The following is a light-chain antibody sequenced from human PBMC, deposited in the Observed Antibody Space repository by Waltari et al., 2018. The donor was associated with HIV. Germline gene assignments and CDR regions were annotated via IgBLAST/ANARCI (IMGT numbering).Light chain of an antibody. CDR3: QVWYSLTDPVV. CDR1: SIGTKS. Sequence: SYVLTQPPSVSVAPGQTARIACGGTSIGTKSLRWYQQKPGQAPVLVVSDDSDRPSGIPERFSGSKSGNAATLTISRVEVGDEADYYCQVWYSLTDPVVFGGGTKLTVL. V-gene: IGLV3-21*02. J-gene: IGLJ2*01. CDR2: DDS.